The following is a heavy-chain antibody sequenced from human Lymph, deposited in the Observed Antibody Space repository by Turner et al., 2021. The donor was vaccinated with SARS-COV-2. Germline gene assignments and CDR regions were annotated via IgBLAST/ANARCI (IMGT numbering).Heavy chain of an antibody. Sequence: EVQLLESGGGLVQPGGSLSLSCSASGFTFSSYAMSWVRQGPGKGLEWVSAISASGATTYYADSVKGRFTTSRDNSKNTLYLQMNSLRAEDTAVYYCAKDPNWYVLSAVDYWGQGTLVTVSS. V-gene: IGHV3-23*01. J-gene: IGHJ4*02. CDR1: GFTFSSYA. D-gene: IGHD1-1*01. CDR3: AKDPNWYVLSAVDY. CDR2: ISASGATT.